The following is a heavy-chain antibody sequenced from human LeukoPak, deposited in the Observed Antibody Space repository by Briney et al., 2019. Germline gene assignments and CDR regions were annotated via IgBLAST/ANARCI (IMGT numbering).Heavy chain of an antibody. CDR3: GGVSNRVDP. J-gene: IGHJ5*02. D-gene: IGHD3-16*01. CDR2: IYYSGST. Sequence: SETLSLTCTVSGGSISSYYWSWIRQPPGKGLEWIGYIYYSGSTNYNPSLKSRVTISVDTSKNQFSLKLSSVTAADTAVYYCGGVSNRVDPWGQGTLVHVFS. V-gene: IGHV4-59*01. CDR1: GGSISSYY.